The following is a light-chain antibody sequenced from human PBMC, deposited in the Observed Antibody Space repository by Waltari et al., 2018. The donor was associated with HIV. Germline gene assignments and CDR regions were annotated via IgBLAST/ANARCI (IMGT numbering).Light chain of an antibody. CDR2: SNN. Sequence: QSVLTQPPSASGTPGQRVTISCSGSSSNIGRNTVNCYQQLPGTAPKLLIYSNNQRPSGFPDRFSGSKSGTSASLAISGLQSEDEADYYCAAWDDSLNGYVFGTGTKVTVL. V-gene: IGLV1-44*01. J-gene: IGLJ1*01. CDR1: SSNIGRNT. CDR3: AAWDDSLNGYV.